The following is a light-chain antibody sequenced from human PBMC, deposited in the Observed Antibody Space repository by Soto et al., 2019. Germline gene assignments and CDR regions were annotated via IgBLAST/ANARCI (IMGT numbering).Light chain of an antibody. Sequence: EIVLTQSPGTLSLSPGERATLSCRASQSVSSYLAWYQQKPGQAPRLLLYGASSRATGIPNRFSGSGSGTAFTLTISRLEPEDFAVYYCQQYGSSPGTFGQGTKVDIK. V-gene: IGKV3-20*01. CDR2: GAS. CDR1: QSVSSY. J-gene: IGKJ1*01. CDR3: QQYGSSPGT.